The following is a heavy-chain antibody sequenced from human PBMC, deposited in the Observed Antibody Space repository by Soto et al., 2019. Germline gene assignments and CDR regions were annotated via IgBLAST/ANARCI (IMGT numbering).Heavy chain of an antibody. D-gene: IGHD4-17*01. CDR2: MNPNSGNT. Sequence: QVQLVQSGAEVKKPGASVKVSCKASGYTFTSYDINWVRQATGQGLEYLGWMNPNSGNTGYVQKFQGRVTMTRDTSISTADKELSSLRSEDTAVYFCARGVKYGAYSRWFDPWGQGTLVTVSS. V-gene: IGHV1-8*01. CDR1: GYTFTSYD. J-gene: IGHJ5*02. CDR3: ARGVKYGAYSRWFDP.